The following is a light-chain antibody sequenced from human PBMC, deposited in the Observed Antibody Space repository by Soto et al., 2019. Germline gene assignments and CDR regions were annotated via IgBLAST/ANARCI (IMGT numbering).Light chain of an antibody. CDR1: QSISSW. J-gene: IGKJ4*01. V-gene: IGKV1-5*01. CDR3: QQRMNWRRIT. Sequence: DIQMTQSPSTLSASVGDRVTITCRASQSISSWLAWYQQKPGKAPKVLIFDASSLESGVPSRFSGSGSAAEFTLTISSLQPDDFAVYYCQQRMNWRRITFGGGTKVDNK. CDR2: DAS.